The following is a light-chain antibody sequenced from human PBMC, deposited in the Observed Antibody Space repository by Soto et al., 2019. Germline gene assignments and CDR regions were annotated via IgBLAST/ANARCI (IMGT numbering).Light chain of an antibody. V-gene: IGKV3-20*01. CDR3: QYYDSSRT. Sequence: IVLTQSPDTLSLSPGERATLSYRASQDVASTYLAWYQQKPGQAPRLLIYGASGRAAGVAERFSGSGSGTQFTLTISRLEPEDFAVYYCQYYDSSRTFAQGTRVEI. CDR1: QDVASTY. J-gene: IGKJ1*01. CDR2: GAS.